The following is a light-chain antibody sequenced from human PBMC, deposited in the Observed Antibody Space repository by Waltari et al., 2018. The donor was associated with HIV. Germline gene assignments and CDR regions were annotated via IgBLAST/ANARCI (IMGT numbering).Light chain of an antibody. CDR2: KDS. V-gene: IGLV3-25*03. Sequence: SYDLTQPPSLSVSPGQTARTTCSGDALPQQYAFWYQQKPGQAPVLVIYKDSERPSGIPERFSGSSSGATVTLTISGVQAEDEADYYCQSPDSGTYVVFGGGTKLTVL. J-gene: IGLJ2*01. CDR3: QSPDSGTYVV. CDR1: ALPQQY.